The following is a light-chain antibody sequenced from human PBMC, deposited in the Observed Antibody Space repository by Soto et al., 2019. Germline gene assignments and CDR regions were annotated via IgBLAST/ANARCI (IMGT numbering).Light chain of an antibody. J-gene: IGKJ5*01. CDR3: QQYGNSPIT. CDR1: QTGSNSY. V-gene: IGKV3-20*01. CDR2: GTS. Sequence: IVLTQSRCALSLSPVERCTLSCRSSQTGSNSYLLWYQQKPGQAPRLLIYGTSSRATGIPDRFSGSGSGTDFTLTISRLKPEDFAVYYCQQYGNSPITFGQGTRLEI.